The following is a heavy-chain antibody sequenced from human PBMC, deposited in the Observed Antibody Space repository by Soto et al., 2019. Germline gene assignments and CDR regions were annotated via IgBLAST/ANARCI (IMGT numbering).Heavy chain of an antibody. Sequence: SVKVSCKASGGTFSSYAISWVRQAPGQGLEWMGGIIPIFGTANYAQKFQGRVTITADESTSTAYMELSSLRSEDTAVYYCAIVAKPWDYYYGMDVWGQGTTVTVSS. J-gene: IGHJ6*02. CDR2: IIPIFGTA. CDR3: AIVAKPWDYYYGMDV. V-gene: IGHV1-69*13. CDR1: GGTFSSYA. D-gene: IGHD5-12*01.